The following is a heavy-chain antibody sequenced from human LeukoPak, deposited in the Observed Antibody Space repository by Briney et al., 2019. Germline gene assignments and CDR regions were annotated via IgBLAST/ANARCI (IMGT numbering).Heavy chain of an antibody. CDR2: ISTGSSTT. Sequence: TGGSLRLSCAASEFAFSTYNMNWVRQAPGKGLEWVSYISTGSSTTYYADSVKGRFTISRDNVENSLYLQTNSLRDEDTAVYYCARVAAGYSVNYFDYWGQGTLVTVSS. V-gene: IGHV3-48*02. J-gene: IGHJ4*02. CDR3: ARVAAGYSVNYFDY. CDR1: EFAFSTYN. D-gene: IGHD4-23*01.